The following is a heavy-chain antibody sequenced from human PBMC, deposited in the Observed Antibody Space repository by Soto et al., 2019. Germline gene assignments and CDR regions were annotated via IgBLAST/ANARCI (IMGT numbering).Heavy chain of an antibody. V-gene: IGHV3-30*18. CDR3: AKGEYYYDSSGYYGY. D-gene: IGHD3-22*01. CDR1: GFTFSSYG. CDR2: KSYDGSNK. J-gene: IGHJ4*02. Sequence: QVQLVESGGGVVQPGRALRLSCAASGFTFSSYGMHWGRQAPGKGLEGGGVKSYDGSNKYYADSVKGRLTISRDNSKNTLYLQMNSLRAEDTAVYYCAKGEYYYDSSGYYGYWGQGTLVTVSS.